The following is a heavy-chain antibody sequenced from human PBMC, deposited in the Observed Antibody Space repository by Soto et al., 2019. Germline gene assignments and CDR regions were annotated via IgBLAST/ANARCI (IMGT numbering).Heavy chain of an antibody. V-gene: IGHV6-1*01. Sequence: PSHPLXLTCAISWYIFSANIASFNFIMQSPSRVLEWLGRTYYRSRWYNDYAVSVKSRITVTPDTSKNQFSLHLNSVTPEDTAVYYCAREFTYYVSSDSYIEYCGQGALV. CDR3: AREFTYYVSSDSYIEY. D-gene: IGHD3-16*01. CDR1: WYIFSANIAS. CDR2: TYYRSRWYN. J-gene: IGHJ4*02.